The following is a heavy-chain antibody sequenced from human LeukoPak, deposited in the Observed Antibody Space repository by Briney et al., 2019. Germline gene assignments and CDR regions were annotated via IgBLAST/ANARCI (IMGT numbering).Heavy chain of an antibody. Sequence: SVKVSCKASGGTFSSYTISWVRQAPGQGLEWMGGIIPIFGTANYAQKFQGRVTIIADESTSTAYMELSSLRSEDTAVYYCARRGQQGHYYGMDVWGQGTTVTVSS. CDR2: IIPIFGTA. V-gene: IGHV1-69*13. CDR1: GGTFSSYT. D-gene: IGHD6-13*01. CDR3: ARRGQQGHYYGMDV. J-gene: IGHJ6*02.